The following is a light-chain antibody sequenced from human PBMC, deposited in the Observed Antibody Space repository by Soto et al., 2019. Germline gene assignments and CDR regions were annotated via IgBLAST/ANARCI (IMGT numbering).Light chain of an antibody. J-gene: IGKJ3*01. Sequence: EIVLTQSPGTLSLSPGERATLSCRASQSVSSSYLAWYQQKPGQAPRLLIYGASSRATGIPDRFSGSGSGTDFTLTISRLEPEDFAGYYCQQYGSSPLQGFTFGPGTKVDIK. V-gene: IGKV3-20*01. CDR1: QSVSSSY. CDR3: QQYGSSPLQGFT. CDR2: GAS.